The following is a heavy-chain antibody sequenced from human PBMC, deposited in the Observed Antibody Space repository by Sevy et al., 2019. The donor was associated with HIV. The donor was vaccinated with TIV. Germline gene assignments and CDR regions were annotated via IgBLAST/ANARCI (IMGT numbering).Heavy chain of an antibody. J-gene: IGHJ4*03. CDR1: GFTFRSYW. V-gene: IGHV3-7*03. CDR3: ARDCCSTSSGWGLDF. Sequence: GGSLRLSCAVSGFTFRSYWMSWVRQAPGKGLEWVAHIKVDGSEKYHVDSVKGRFTISRDNAKNSLFLQMNSLRVEDTDLYDCARDCCSTSSGWGLDFWGQGTVVTVSS. D-gene: IGHD2-2*01. CDR2: IKVDGSEK.